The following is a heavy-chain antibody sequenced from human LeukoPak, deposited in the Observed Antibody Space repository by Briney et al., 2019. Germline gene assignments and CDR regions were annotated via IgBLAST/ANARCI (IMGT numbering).Heavy chain of an antibody. J-gene: IGHJ4*02. CDR1: GGSFSGYY. V-gene: IGHV4-34*01. Sequence: SETLSLTCAVYGGSFSGYYWSWIRQPPGKGLEWIGEINHNGSTNYNPSLKSRVTISVDTSKNQFSLKLSPVTAADTAVYYCAREGNYDSSGYIDYWGQGTLVTVSS. CDR3: AREGNYDSSGYIDY. D-gene: IGHD3-22*01. CDR2: INHNGST.